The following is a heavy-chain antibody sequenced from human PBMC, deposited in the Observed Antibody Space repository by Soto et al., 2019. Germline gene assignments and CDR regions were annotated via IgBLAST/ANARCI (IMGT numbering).Heavy chain of an antibody. J-gene: IGHJ4*02. Sequence: ASVKVSCKASGYTFSRYGISWVRQAPGQGLEWMGWISAYNGNTKYAQKLQGRVTMTTDTSTSTAYMKLRSLRSDDTAVYYCAREPNYFDYWGQGTLVTVSS. CDR3: AREPNYFDY. CDR2: ISAYNGNT. V-gene: IGHV1-18*01. CDR1: GYTFSRYG.